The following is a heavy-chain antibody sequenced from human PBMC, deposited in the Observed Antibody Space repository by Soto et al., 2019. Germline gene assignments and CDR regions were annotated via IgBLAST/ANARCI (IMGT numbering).Heavy chain of an antibody. Sequence: GGSLRLSCAASGFTFSSYAMSWVRQAPGKGQERVSAISGSGGSTYYADSVKGRFTISRDNSRNTLYLQMNSLRAEDTAVYYCAKKLPRMEDAFWSGYYTPLDYWGQGTLVTVSS. CDR1: GFTFSSYA. CDR2: ISGSGGST. CDR3: AKKLPRMEDAFWSGYYTPLDY. D-gene: IGHD3-3*01. V-gene: IGHV3-23*01. J-gene: IGHJ4*02.